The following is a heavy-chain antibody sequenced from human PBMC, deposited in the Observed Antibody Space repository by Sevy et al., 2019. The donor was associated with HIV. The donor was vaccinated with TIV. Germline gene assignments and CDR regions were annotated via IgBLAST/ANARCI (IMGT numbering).Heavy chain of an antibody. CDR2: INEDGSVK. Sequence: GVSLRLSCEASGFTFRTYWMNWVRQAPGKGLEWVANINEDGSVKYYVDSVKGRFTISRDNARNLLYLQMNSLRVEDTALYYCVRAIAAAGSFWGQGTLVTVSS. CDR3: VRAIAAAGSF. CDR1: GFTFRTYW. D-gene: IGHD6-13*01. J-gene: IGHJ4*02. V-gene: IGHV3-7*01.